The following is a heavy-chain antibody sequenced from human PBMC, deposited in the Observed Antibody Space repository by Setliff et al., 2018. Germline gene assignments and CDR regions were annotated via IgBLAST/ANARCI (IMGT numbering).Heavy chain of an antibody. Sequence: SETLSLTCNVSGDSMNDNHWTWIRQPPGKGLEWIGYIYTSGGTNYNPSLKSRVTISVDMSKNQFSLKLRSVIAADTAVYYCARGVSSVSWTPRYWGRGILVTVSS. V-gene: IGHV4-4*08. CDR1: GDSMNDNH. CDR3: ARGVSSVSWTPRY. D-gene: IGHD6-19*01. J-gene: IGHJ4*02. CDR2: IYTSGGT.